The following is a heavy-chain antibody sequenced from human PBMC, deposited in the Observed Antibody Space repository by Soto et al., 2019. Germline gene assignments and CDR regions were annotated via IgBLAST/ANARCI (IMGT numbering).Heavy chain of an antibody. Sequence: SVKVSCKASGGTFSSYAISWVRQAPGQGLEWMGGIIPIFGTANYAQKFQGRVTISRDNAENSVYLEMDSLRAEDTALYYCARDVDADFRTDFDYWGRGTLVTVSS. V-gene: IGHV1-69*05. J-gene: IGHJ4*02. CDR3: ARDVDADFRTDFDY. CDR1: GGTFSSYA. D-gene: IGHD4-17*01. CDR2: IIPIFGTA.